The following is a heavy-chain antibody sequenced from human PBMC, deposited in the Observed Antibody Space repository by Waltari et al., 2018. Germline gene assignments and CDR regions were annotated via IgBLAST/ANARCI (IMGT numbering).Heavy chain of an antibody. CDR3: AREYSRICFHALDG. D-gene: IGHD6-13*01. J-gene: IGHJ6*02. CDR1: GFTLGTYA. Sequence: QVHVVESGGGVVQPGGSLRLSGAASGFTLGTYATQWVRQAAGKGLEWVAVIKYDGSIKNYADSVKGRFTISRENSKNTLYLEMKSLRAEDTAVYYCAREYSRICFHALDGWGQGTAVTVSS. V-gene: IGHV3-33*05. CDR2: IKYDGSIK.